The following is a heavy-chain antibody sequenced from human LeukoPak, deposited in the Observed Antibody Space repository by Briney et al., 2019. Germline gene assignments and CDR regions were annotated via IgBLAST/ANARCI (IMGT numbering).Heavy chain of an antibody. D-gene: IGHD4-23*01. CDR1: GDSVSSNSAA. CDR2: TYYRSKWYS. CDR3: SRFRDSTPVATDAFDV. J-gene: IGHJ3*01. Sequence: SQTLALTCAISGDSVSSNSAAWNWIRQSPSRGLEWLQRTYYRSKWYSDYAASVNSRITINPDTSKNQFSLQLNSVTPEDTAVYYCSRFRDSTPVATDAFDVWGQGTRVTVAS. V-gene: IGHV6-1*01.